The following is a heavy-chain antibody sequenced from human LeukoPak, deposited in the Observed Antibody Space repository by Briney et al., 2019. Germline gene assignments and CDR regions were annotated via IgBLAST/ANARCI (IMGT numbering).Heavy chain of an antibody. CDR2: INTGNGNT. CDR3: ARCGYSNGWSCDH. D-gene: IGHD5-18*01. V-gene: IGHV1-3*04. J-gene: IGHJ5*02. Sequence: ASVKVSCQASGYTFTSHDMHWVRQAPGQRLEWMGWINTGNGNTKYSQKFQGRVTVTRDTSASTAYMELSSLRSEDTAVYYCARCGYSNGWSCDHWGQGTLVTVSS. CDR1: GYTFTSHD.